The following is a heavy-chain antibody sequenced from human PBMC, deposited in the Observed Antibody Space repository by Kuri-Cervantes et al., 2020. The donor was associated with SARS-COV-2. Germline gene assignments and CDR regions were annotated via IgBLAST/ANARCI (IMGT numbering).Heavy chain of an antibody. J-gene: IGHJ6*02. CDR3: ARGMVRRIIEYYYAIDV. D-gene: IGHD3-10*01. CDR2: INPNSGST. Sequence: SVKVSCKASGYTFTGYYMHGVRQAPGQGLEWMGWINPNSGSTNEGQKFQGWVTMNRDTSISKDSMELSRLRSDDTAVYYCARGMVRRIIEYYYAIDVWGQGTTVTVSS. V-gene: IGHV1-2*04. CDR1: GYTFTGYY.